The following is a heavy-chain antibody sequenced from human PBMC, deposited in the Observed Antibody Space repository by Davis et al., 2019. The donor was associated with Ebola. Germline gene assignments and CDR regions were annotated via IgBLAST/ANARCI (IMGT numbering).Heavy chain of an antibody. D-gene: IGHD3-22*01. J-gene: IGHJ2*01. CDR1: GFAFSNFA. V-gene: IGHV3-64*02. CDR3: ARAPRENYYDLYFDL. CDR2: ITGNVGFT. Sequence: GESLKISCAASGFAFSNFAMHWVRQAPGKGLVFVSGITGNVGFTYYSDSVKGRFTISRDNSNNTLYLQVGSVRAEDMAVYYCARAPRENYYDLYFDLWGSGTRVTVSS.